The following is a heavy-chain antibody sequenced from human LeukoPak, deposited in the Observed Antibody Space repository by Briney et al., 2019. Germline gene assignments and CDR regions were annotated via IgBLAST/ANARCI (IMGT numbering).Heavy chain of an antibody. V-gene: IGHV4-59*01. Sequence: PSETLSLTCTVSGASINSYYWSWIRQPPGKGLEWIGRIYDSGSTDYNPSLKSRVTISVDTSKNQFSLKLTSVTAADTAMYYCARTSSSWLWGQGTLVTVSS. CDR3: ARTSSSWL. D-gene: IGHD6-13*01. CDR2: IYDSGST. J-gene: IGHJ4*02. CDR1: GASINSYY.